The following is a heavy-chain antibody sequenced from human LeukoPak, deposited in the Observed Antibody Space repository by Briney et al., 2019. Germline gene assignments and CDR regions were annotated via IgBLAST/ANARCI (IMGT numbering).Heavy chain of an antibody. J-gene: IGHJ3*02. CDR1: GYTLTELS. CDR3: ATAGAGIVVVITTFIDAFDI. Sequence: ASVKVSCKVSGYTLTELSMHWVRQAPGKGLEWMGGFDPEYGETIYAQKFQGRVTMTEDTSTDTAYMELSSLRSEDTAVYYCATAGAGIVVVITTFIDAFDIWGQGTMVTVSS. V-gene: IGHV1-24*01. D-gene: IGHD3-22*01. CDR2: FDPEYGET.